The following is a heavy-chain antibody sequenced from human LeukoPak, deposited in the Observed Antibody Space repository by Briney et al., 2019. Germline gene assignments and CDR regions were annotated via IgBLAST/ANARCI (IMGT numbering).Heavy chain of an antibody. Sequence: GGSLRLSCAASGFTFSSYGMSWVRQAPGKGLEWVSGISGNGGSTLYADSVRGRFTISRDNSKNTLYLQMNSLRAEDTAVYYCVRGLPFDYWGQGALVTVSS. V-gene: IGHV3-23*01. J-gene: IGHJ4*02. CDR1: GFTFSSYG. CDR2: ISGNGGST. D-gene: IGHD2-15*01. CDR3: VRGLPFDY.